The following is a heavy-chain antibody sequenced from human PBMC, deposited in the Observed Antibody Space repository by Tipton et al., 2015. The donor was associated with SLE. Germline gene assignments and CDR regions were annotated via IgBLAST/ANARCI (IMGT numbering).Heavy chain of an antibody. J-gene: IGHJ6*02. CDR3: ARAPEGDLGGMDV. D-gene: IGHD3-16*01. CDR2: IYYTGNT. V-gene: IGHV4-39*07. Sequence: TLSLTCTVSGGSISSSSYSWGWIRQPPGKGLEYIGSIYYTGNTYYNPFLKSRVTISVDTSKNQFSLNLYSVTAADTAVHYCARAPEGDLGGMDVWGQGTPVTVSS. CDR1: GGSISSSSYS.